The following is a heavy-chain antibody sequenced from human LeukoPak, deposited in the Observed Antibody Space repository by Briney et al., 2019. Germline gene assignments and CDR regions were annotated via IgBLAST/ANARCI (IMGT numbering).Heavy chain of an antibody. CDR1: GFTFSDHW. CDR2: INRDGGNT. Sequence: PGGSLRLSCAASGFTFSDHWMHWVRQGPGKGLVWVSRINRDGGNTNYADSVKGRFTISRDNAKNTVYLQMNSLRAEDTSVYYCARGGYNSAFLDSWGQGTLVSVS. CDR3: ARGGYNSAFLDS. D-gene: IGHD6-19*01. J-gene: IGHJ4*02. V-gene: IGHV3-74*01.